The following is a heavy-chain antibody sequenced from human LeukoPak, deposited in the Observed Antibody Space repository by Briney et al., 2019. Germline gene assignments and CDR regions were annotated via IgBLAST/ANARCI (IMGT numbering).Heavy chain of an antibody. CDR2: ISYDGSNK. J-gene: IGHJ4*02. D-gene: IGHD3-16*01. V-gene: IGHV3-30*04. CDR3: ARDIWGYFDY. Sequence: SGGGVVQPGRSLRLSCAASGFTFSSYAMHWVRQAPGKGLEWVAVISYDGSNKYYADSVKGRFTISRDNSKNTLYLQMNSLRAEDTAVYYCARDIWGYFDYWGQGTLVTVSS. CDR1: GFTFSSYA.